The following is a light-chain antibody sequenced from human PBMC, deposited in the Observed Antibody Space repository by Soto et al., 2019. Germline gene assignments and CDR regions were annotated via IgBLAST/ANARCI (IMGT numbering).Light chain of an antibody. CDR3: QHYNCYSEA. CDR2: KAS. CDR1: QTISSW. J-gene: IGKJ1*01. V-gene: IGKV1-5*03. Sequence: DIQMTQSPSTLSGSVGDRVTITCRASQTISSWLAWYQQKPGKAPKLLIYKASTLKSGVPSRFIGSGSGRDFTLTISSLQPDDVAAYYYQHYNCYSEAFGQGTKVELK.